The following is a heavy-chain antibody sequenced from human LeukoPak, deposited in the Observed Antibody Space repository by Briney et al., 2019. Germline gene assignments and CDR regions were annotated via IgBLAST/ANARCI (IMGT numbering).Heavy chain of an antibody. V-gene: IGHV1-69*13. J-gene: IGHJ4*02. D-gene: IGHD2-15*01. CDR2: IIPIFGTA. CDR1: GGTFSSYA. CDR3: ARLGCCSGGSTRGTYIFDY. Sequence: GASVTVSCTASGGTFSSYAISWVRQAPGQGLEWMGGIIPIFGTANYAQKFQGRVTITADESTGTAYMELSSLRSEDTAVYYCARLGCCSGGSTRGTYIFDYWGQETLVTVSS.